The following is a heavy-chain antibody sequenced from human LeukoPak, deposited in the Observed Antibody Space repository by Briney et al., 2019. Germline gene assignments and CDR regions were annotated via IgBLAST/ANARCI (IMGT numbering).Heavy chain of an antibody. J-gene: IGHJ4*02. V-gene: IGHV1-2*02. CDR3: ARRYCSGGSCYSGADY. CDR2: INPDSGGT. Sequence: GASVRVSCEASGYTFTGYYMHWVRQAPGQGLEWMVWINPDSGGTNYAQKFQGRVTVTRDTSISTAYMELSRLRSDDTAVYYCARRYCSGGSCYSGADYWGQGTLVTVSS. D-gene: IGHD2-15*01. CDR1: GYTFTGYY.